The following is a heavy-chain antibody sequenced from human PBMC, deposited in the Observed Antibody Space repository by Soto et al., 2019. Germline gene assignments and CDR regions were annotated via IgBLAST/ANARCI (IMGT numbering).Heavy chain of an antibody. CDR2: IKPISDIT. D-gene: IGHD4-4*01. CDR1: GDTFGRFT. V-gene: IGHV1-69*13. Sequence: RASVKVSCKASGDTFGRFTINWVRQAPGQGLEWMGGIKPISDITNYAQRFQGRVTFTADASTSTVYLELSSLRSEDTAMYYCARDPSTINKLIGVWFDPWGQGTLVTVS. CDR3: ARDPSTINKLIGVWFDP. J-gene: IGHJ5*02.